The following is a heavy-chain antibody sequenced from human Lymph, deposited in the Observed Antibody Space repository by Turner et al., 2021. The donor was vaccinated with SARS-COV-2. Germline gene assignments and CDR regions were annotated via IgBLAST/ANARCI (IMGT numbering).Heavy chain of an antibody. V-gene: IGHV3-30-3*01. CDR3: ARGPGGNYGPYFDY. CDR1: GFAFSTYA. CDR2: ISYDGSNK. J-gene: IGHJ4*02. Sequence: QVQLVESGGGVVQPGRSLRLSCAASGFAFSTYAMHWVRQAPGKGLEWVAVISYDGSNKYYADSVKGRFTIPRDNSKNTLYLQMNSLRAEDTAVYYCARGPGGNYGPYFDYWGQGTLVTVSS. D-gene: IGHD3-10*01.